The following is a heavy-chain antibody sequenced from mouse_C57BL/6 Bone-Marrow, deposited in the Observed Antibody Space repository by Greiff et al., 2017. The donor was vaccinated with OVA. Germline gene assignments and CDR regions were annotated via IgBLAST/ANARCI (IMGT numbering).Heavy chain of an antibody. J-gene: IGHJ2*01. Sequence: EVQLQQSGAELVRPGASVKLSCTASGFNITDDYMHWVKQRPEQGLEWIGWIDPENGDTEYASKFQGKATITADTSSNTAYLQLSSLTSEDTAVYYCGTYELKGYWGQGTTLTVSS. CDR2: IDPENGDT. V-gene: IGHV14-4*01. CDR1: GFNITDDY. CDR3: GTYELKGY. D-gene: IGHD1-3*01.